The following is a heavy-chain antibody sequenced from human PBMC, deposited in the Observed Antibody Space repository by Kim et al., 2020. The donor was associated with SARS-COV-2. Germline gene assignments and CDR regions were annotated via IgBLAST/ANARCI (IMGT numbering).Heavy chain of an antibody. D-gene: IGHD6-13*01. V-gene: IGHV3-33*06. CDR3: AKGGAFSSSWYSAHYYYYGMDV. CDR1: GFTFSSYA. Sequence: GGSLRLSCAASGFTFSSYAMHWVRQAPGKGLEWVAVIWYDGSNKYYADSVKGRFTISRDNSKNTLYLQMNSLRAEDTAVYYCAKGGAFSSSWYSAHYYYYGMDVWGQGTTVTVSS. J-gene: IGHJ6*02. CDR2: IWYDGSNK.